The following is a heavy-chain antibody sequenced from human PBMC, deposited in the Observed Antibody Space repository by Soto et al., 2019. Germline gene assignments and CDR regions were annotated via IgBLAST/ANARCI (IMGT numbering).Heavy chain of an antibody. CDR1: GGPIGSYY. CDR3: ARTEASSWSFFYYGMDV. J-gene: IGHJ6*02. V-gene: IGHV4-59*01. D-gene: IGHD6-13*01. Sequence: QVQLQESGPGLVKPSETLSLTCTVSGGPIGSYYWSWIRQSPGKGLEGIGCVYYSDSTNYNPSLKSRVTISLDRSKNQFSLRLSSVTAADTAVYYCARTEASSWSFFYYGMDVWGQGTAVAVSS. CDR2: VYYSDST.